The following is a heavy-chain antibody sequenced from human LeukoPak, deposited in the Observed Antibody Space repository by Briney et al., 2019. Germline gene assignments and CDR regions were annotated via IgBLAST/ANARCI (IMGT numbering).Heavy chain of an antibody. CDR3: ARYGANYYYYAMDD. J-gene: IGHJ6*02. V-gene: IGHV3-11*01. CDR2: ISSGGSTI. Sequence: GGSLRLSCAASGFTFSDYYISWIRQAPGKRLEGFSYISSGGSTIYYAASVKGRFTISRDNAKTSLNLQMNRLRAGDTAVYYCARYGANYYYYAMDDWGQGSTVTVSS. D-gene: IGHD3-10*01. CDR1: GFTFSDYY.